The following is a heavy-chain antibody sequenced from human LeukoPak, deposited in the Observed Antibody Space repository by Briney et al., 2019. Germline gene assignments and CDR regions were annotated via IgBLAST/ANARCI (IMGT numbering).Heavy chain of an antibody. CDR3: AKGPNGGSSGYYYFDY. CDR2: ISWNSGSI. V-gene: IGHV3-9*01. D-gene: IGHD6-19*01. Sequence: GGSLRLSCAASGFTFDDYAMHWVRQAPGKGLEWVSGISWNSGSIGYADSVKGRFTISRDNAKNSLYLQMNSLRAEDTALYYCAKGPNGGSSGYYYFDYWGQGTLVTVSS. J-gene: IGHJ4*02. CDR1: GFTFDDYA.